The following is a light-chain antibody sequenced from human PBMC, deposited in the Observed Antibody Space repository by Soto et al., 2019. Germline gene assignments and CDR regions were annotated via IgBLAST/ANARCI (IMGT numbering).Light chain of an antibody. J-gene: IGKJ1*01. V-gene: IGKV1-5*03. CDR3: KQYNSYPWT. CDR1: QSISSW. CDR2: KAS. Sequence: DIQMTQSPSTLSASVGDRVTITCRASQSISSWLAWYQQKPGKAPKLLIYKASSLESGVPSRFSGSESGTECPLTISSVQPDVFETYYCKQYNSYPWTFGQGTKVEIK.